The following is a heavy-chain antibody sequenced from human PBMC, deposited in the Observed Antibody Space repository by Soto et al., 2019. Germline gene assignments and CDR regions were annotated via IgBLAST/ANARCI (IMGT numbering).Heavy chain of an antibody. CDR3: ARGSHHYDILTGYYQYYFDY. CDR2: IIPIFGTA. Sequence: SVKVSCKASGGTFSSYAISWVRQAPGQGLEWMGGIIPIFGTANYAQKFQGRATITADKSTSTAYMELSSLRSEDTAVYYCARGSHHYDILTGYYQYYFDYWGQGTLVTVSS. J-gene: IGHJ4*02. D-gene: IGHD3-9*01. V-gene: IGHV1-69*06. CDR1: GGTFSSYA.